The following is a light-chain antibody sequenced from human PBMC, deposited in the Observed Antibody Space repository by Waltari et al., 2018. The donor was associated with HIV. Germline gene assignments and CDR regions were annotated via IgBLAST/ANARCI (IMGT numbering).Light chain of an antibody. CDR2: AAS. Sequence: DIQMTQSPSFVSASVGDRVTITCRASQDSNRWIAWYQHKPGKAPKLLLFAASSLQGGVPSRFSGSGSGTDFTLTISSLQPEDFATYYCQQANNFPITFGQGTRLEIK. V-gene: IGKV1-12*01. CDR3: QQANNFPIT. CDR1: QDSNRW. J-gene: IGKJ5*01.